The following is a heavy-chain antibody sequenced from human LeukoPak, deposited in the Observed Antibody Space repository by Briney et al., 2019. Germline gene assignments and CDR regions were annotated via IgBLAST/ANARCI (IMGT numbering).Heavy chain of an antibody. J-gene: IGHJ4*02. CDR3: AKDRRATVTGASFDY. CDR1: GFTFDDYA. D-gene: IGHD6-19*01. Sequence: SLRLSCAASGFTFDDYAMQWVRQAPGKGLEWVSGISWNSGNIGYADSVKGRFTISRDNAKNSLYLQMNSLRGEDTAFYYCAKDRRATVTGASFDYWGKGTLVTVSS. CDR2: ISWNSGNI. V-gene: IGHV3-9*01.